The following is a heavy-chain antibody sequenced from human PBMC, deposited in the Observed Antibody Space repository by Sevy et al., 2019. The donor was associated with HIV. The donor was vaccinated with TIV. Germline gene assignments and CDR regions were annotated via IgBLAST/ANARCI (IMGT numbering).Heavy chain of an antibody. J-gene: IGHJ3*02. D-gene: IGHD3-3*02. CDR2: ISGNGENT. V-gene: IGHV3-23*01. Sequence: GGSLRLSCAASEFTFSSHAVSWVRQAPGKGLEWVSAISGNGENTHYADPVRGRFTISRDNFKNTLYLHMSTLRAEDTALYYCARDGRGISAFDIWGQGTMVTVSS. CDR3: ARDGRGISAFDI. CDR1: EFTFSSHA.